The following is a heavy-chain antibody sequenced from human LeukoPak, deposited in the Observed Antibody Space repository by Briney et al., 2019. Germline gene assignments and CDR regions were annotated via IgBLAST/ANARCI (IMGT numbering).Heavy chain of an antibody. D-gene: IGHD3-10*01. CDR2: ISGSGGST. V-gene: IGHV3-23*01. J-gene: IGHJ5*02. CDR3: AKGLSPYYYGSGSYSPTWFDP. Sequence: GGSLRLSWAASGFTFSSYAMSWVRQAPGKGLEWVSAISGSGGSTYYADSVKGRFTISRDNSKNTLYLQMNSLRAEDTAVYYCAKGLSPYYYGSGSYSPTWFDPWGQGTLVTVSS. CDR1: GFTFSSYA.